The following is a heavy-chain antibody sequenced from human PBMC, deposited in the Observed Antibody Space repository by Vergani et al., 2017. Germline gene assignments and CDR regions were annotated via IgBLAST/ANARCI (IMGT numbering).Heavy chain of an antibody. Sequence: EVQLLESGGGLVQPGGSLRLSCAASGFTFSSYAMSWVCQAPGKGLEWVSAISGSGGRTYYADSVKGRFTISRDNSKNTLYLQMNSLRAEDTAVYYCAKDGEGYSYGYRHFDYWGQGTLVTVSS. J-gene: IGHJ4*02. CDR3: AKDGEGYSYGYRHFDY. D-gene: IGHD5-18*01. CDR1: GFTFSSYA. V-gene: IGHV3-23*01. CDR2: ISGSGGRT.